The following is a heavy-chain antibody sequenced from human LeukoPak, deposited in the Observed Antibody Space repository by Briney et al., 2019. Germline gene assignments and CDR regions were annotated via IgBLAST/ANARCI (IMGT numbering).Heavy chain of an antibody. CDR1: GYTFTSYD. V-gene: IGHV1-8*01. Sequence: ASVKVSRKASGYTFTSYDINWVRQATGQGLEWMGWMNPNSGNTGYAQKFQGRVTMTRNTSISTAYMELSSLRSEDTAVYYCARVDALLAAAGSWGQGTLVTVSS. CDR2: MNPNSGNT. J-gene: IGHJ4*02. CDR3: ARVDALLAAAGS. D-gene: IGHD6-13*01.